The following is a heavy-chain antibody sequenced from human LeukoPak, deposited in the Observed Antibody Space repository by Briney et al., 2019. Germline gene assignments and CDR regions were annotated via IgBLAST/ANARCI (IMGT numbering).Heavy chain of an antibody. CDR1: GGSISSSSYY. CDR2: IYYSGST. Sequence: SETLSLTRTVSGGSISSSSYYWSWIRQPPGKGLEWIGSIYYSGSTYYNPSLKSRVTISVDTSKNQFSLKLSSVTAADTAVYYCARGLYYYYMDVWGKGTTVTVSS. J-gene: IGHJ6*03. V-gene: IGHV4-39*07. CDR3: ARGLYYYYMDV.